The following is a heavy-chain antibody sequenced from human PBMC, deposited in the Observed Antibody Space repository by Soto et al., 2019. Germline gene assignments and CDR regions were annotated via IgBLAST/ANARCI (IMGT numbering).Heavy chain of an antibody. CDR1: GGYVSSGSYY. V-gene: IGHV4-61*01. CDR3: AREEYSYSSGYYFDY. CDR2: IYYSGST. J-gene: IGHJ4*02. D-gene: IGHD6-25*01. Sequence: LSLTWAFSGGYVSSGSYYLSSIRQPPGKGLKWIGYIYYSGSTNYNPSLKSRVTISVDTSKNQFSLKLSSVTAADTAVYYCAREEYSYSSGYYFDYWGQGTLVTVSS.